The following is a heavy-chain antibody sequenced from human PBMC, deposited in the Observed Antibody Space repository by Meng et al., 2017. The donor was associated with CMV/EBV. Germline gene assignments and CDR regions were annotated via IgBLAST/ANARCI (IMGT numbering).Heavy chain of an antibody. CDR1: GFTFSSYE. Sequence: GESLKISCAASGFTFSSYEMNWVRQAPGKGLEWVSYISSSGSTIYSAASVKGRFTISRDNSKNTLYLQMNSLRAEDTAVYYCAKFDITGTRIFRRGGVNFDYWGQGTLVTVSS. J-gene: IGHJ4*02. CDR3: AKFDITGTRIFRRGGVNFDY. D-gene: IGHD1-7*01. CDR2: ISSSGSTI. V-gene: IGHV3-48*03.